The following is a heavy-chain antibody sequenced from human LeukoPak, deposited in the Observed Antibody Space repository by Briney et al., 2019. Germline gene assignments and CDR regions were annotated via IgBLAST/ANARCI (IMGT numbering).Heavy chain of an antibody. CDR1: GGSISSGSYY. CDR2: IYNSGST. J-gene: IGHJ4*02. CDR3: ARGVVAAAGRTFDF. V-gene: IGHV4-61*09. Sequence: SQTLSLTCTVSGGSISSGSYYWSWIRQPAGKGLEWIGYIYNSGSTNYNPSLKSRVTISVDTSKNQFSLKLSSVTAADTAVYYCARGVVAAAGRTFDFWGQGTLVTVSS. D-gene: IGHD6-13*01.